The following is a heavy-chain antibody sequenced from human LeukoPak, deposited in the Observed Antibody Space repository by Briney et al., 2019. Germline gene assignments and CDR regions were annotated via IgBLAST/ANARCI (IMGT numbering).Heavy chain of an antibody. CDR2: IHYSGRT. D-gene: IGHD3-3*01. CDR3: ARGCADFWSQTNWFDP. J-gene: IGHJ5*02. CDR1: GASISSYY. Sequence: PSETLSLTCTVSGASISSYYWSWIRQPPGKGLEWITYIHYSGRTHYNPSLKSRVTISVDTSKNQSSLKLSSVTAADTAVYYCARGCADFWSQTNWFDPWGQGTLVTVSS. V-gene: IGHV4-59*01.